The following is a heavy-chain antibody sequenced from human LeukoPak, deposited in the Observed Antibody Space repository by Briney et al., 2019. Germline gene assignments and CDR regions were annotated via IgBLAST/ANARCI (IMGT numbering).Heavy chain of an antibody. V-gene: IGHV3-23*01. Sequence: PGGSLRLSCAASGFTFSSYAMSWVRQAPGKGLEWVSAISGSGGSTYYADSVKGRFTICRDNSKNLLYLQMNSLRAEDTAVYYCAKIKPDSSGWYPFDYWGQGTVVSVSS. CDR3: AKIKPDSSGWYPFDY. J-gene: IGHJ4*02. CDR2: ISGSGGST. D-gene: IGHD6-19*01. CDR1: GFTFSSYA.